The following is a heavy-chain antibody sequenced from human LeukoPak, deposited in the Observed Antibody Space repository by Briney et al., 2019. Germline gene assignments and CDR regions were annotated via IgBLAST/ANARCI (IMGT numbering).Heavy chain of an antibody. CDR1: GFTFSSYA. V-gene: IGHV3-23*01. Sequence: PGGSLRLSCAASGFTFSSYAMSWVRQAPGKGLEWVSGISGSGGSTYYADSVKGQFTISRDTSKNTLYLQMNSLRAEDTAVYYCAKDGSGEGQFDYWGQGTLVTVSS. CDR3: AKDGSGEGQFDY. D-gene: IGHD2-15*01. CDR2: ISGSGGST. J-gene: IGHJ4*02.